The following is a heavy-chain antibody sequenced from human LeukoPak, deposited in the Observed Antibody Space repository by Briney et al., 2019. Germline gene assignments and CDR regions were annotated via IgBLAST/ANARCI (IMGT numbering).Heavy chain of an antibody. Sequence: GGSLRLSCAASGFTFSSYAMCWVRQAPGKGLEWVSAISGSGGSTYYADSVKGRFTISRDNSKNTLYLQMNSLRAEDTAVYYCAKDRHYSSSSPEYFQHWGQGTLVTVSS. D-gene: IGHD6-6*01. CDR3: AKDRHYSSSSPEYFQH. CDR1: GFTFSSYA. V-gene: IGHV3-23*01. J-gene: IGHJ1*01. CDR2: ISGSGGST.